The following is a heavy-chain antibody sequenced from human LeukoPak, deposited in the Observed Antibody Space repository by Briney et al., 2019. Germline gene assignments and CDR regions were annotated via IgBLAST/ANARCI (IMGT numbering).Heavy chain of an antibody. CDR2: IYRSGST. CDR1: GYSISSGYY. D-gene: IGHD6-6*01. Sequence: PSETLSLTCTVSGYSISSGYYWVWIRPPPGKGLEWIGSIYRSGSTNYNPSLKSRVTISVDTSQNQFSLKVNSVTAADTAVYYCARGPLVWYYYYYMDVWGKGTTVTVSS. V-gene: IGHV4-38-2*02. J-gene: IGHJ6*03. CDR3: ARGPLVWYYYYYMDV.